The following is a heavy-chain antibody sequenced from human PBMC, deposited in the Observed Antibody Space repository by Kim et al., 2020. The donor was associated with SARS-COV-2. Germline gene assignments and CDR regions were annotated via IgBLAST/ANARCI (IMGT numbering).Heavy chain of an antibody. J-gene: IGHJ5*02. V-gene: IGHV3-23*01. D-gene: IGHD3-9*01. CDR1: GLTFSTHT. CDR2: ISGKGDIT. CDR3: AKGYTNILTVFNDWFDL. Sequence: GGSLRLSCAASGLTFSTHTMSWVRQSPERGLEFVSAISGKGDITYYADSVKGRFTIARDNSMNTVPLQMNALRAEDTAVYYCAKGYTNILTVFNDWFDL.